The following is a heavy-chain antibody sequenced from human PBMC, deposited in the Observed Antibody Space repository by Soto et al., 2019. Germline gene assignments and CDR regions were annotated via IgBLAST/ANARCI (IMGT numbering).Heavy chain of an antibody. J-gene: IGHJ4*02. CDR1: GSTFSSYD. V-gene: IGHV3-30-3*01. CDR3: ARDDYGDYCFDD. CDR2: ISYDGSNK. Sequence: PGGSLRLSCAASGSTFSSYDMHWVRQAPGKGLEWVAGISYDGSNKYYAESVKARFTISRDNSKNTLYLQMNSLRPEDTAVYYCARDDYGDYCFDDWGQGTLVTVSS. D-gene: IGHD4-17*01.